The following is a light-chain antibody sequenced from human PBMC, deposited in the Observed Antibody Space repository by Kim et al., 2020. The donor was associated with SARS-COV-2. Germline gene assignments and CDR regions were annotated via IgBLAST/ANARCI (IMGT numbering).Light chain of an antibody. J-gene: IGKJ3*01. V-gene: IGKV3-20*01. CDR3: QEFVDSIFT. Sequence: EIVLTQSPGTLSLSPGERATLSCRASQSVTANYLAWYQQKPGQAPRLLIYGAFNRAIGTPDRFSGSGSGTDFTLTISRLEPEDFAVYYCQEFVDSIFTFGPGTKVDIK. CDR2: GAF. CDR1: QSVTANY.